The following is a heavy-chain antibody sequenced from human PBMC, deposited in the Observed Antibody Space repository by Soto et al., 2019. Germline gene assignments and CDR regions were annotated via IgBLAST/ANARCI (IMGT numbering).Heavy chain of an antibody. CDR3: AKEGSTGSFFDY. D-gene: IGHD6-19*01. CDR2: ISSSSSYI. Sequence: PGGSLRLSCAASGFTFSSYSMNWVRPAPGKGLEWVSSISSSSSYIYYADSVKGRFTISRDNSKNTLYLQMNSLRAEDTAVYYCAKEGSTGSFFDYWGQGALVTVSS. V-gene: IGHV3-21*04. J-gene: IGHJ4*02. CDR1: GFTFSSYS.